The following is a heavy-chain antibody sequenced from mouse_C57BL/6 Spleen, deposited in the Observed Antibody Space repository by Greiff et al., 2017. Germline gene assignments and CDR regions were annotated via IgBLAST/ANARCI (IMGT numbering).Heavy chain of an antibody. CDR3: ARITTVAWNYFDY. V-gene: IGHV8-12*01. J-gene: IGHJ2*01. D-gene: IGHD1-1*01. CDR1: GFSLSTSGMG. Sequence: QVTLKVSGPGLLQSSQTLSLTCSFSGFSLSTSGMGVSWIRQPSGKGLEWLAHIYWDDDKRYNPSLKSRLTISKDTSRNQVFLKITSVDTADTATYYCARITTVAWNYFDYWGQGTTLTVSS. CDR2: IYWDDDK.